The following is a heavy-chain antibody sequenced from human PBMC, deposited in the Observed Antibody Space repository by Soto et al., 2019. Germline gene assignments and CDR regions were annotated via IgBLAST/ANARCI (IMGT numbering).Heavy chain of an antibody. D-gene: IGHD6-13*01. CDR1: GYSFTIYW. CDR2: IYPGDSDT. J-gene: IGHJ6*02. Sequence: GESLKISCKGSGYSFTIYWIGWVRQMPGKGLEWMGIIYPGDSDTRYSPSFQGQVTISADKSISTAYLQWSSLKASDTAMYYCARHCSSSRRVYYGMDVWGQGTTVTVSS. CDR3: ARHCSSSRRVYYGMDV. V-gene: IGHV5-51*01.